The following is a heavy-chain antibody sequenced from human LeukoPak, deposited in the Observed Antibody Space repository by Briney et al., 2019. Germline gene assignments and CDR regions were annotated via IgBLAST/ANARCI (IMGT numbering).Heavy chain of an antibody. V-gene: IGHV3-30*19. J-gene: IGHJ4*02. CDR3: AREGTREQWLPTGGFDY. CDR1: GFTFSSYG. Sequence: GGSLRLSCAASGFTFSSYGMHWVRQAPGKGLEWVAVISYDGSNKYYADSVKGRFTISRDNSKNTLYLQMNSLRAEDTAVYYCAREGTREQWLPTGGFDYWGQGTLVTVSS. CDR2: ISYDGSNK. D-gene: IGHD6-19*01.